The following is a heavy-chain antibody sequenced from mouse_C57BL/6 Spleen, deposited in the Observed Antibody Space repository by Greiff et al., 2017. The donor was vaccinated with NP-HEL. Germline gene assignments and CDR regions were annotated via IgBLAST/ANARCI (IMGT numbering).Heavy chain of an antibody. CDR3: ARGGLYYGSSYYFDY. Sequence: VMLVESGAELARPGASVKLSCKASGYTFTSYGISWVKQRTGQGLEWIGEIYPRSGNTYYNEKFKGKATLTADKSSSTAYMELRSLTSEDSAVYFCARGGLYYGSSYYFDYWGQGTTLTVSS. V-gene: IGHV1-81*01. J-gene: IGHJ2*01. D-gene: IGHD1-1*01. CDR2: IYPRSGNT. CDR1: GYTFTSYG.